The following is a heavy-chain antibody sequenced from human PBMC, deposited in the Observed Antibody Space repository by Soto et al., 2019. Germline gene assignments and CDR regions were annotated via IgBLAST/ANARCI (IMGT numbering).Heavy chain of an antibody. Sequence: GGSLRLSCEASGFTFNNYAMTWVRQTPGKGLQWVSTISGSGSSTFYADSVRGRFTISRDNSKNTLYLQMNSLRAEDTALYYCAKEKIASTVADFSDYWRQGTLVTVSP. CDR2: ISGSGSST. D-gene: IGHD6-19*01. V-gene: IGHV3-23*01. J-gene: IGHJ4*02. CDR1: GFTFNNYA. CDR3: AKEKIASTVADFSDY.